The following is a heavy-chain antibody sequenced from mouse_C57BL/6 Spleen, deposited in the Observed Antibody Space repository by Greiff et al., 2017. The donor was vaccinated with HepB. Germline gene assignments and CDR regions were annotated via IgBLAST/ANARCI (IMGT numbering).Heavy chain of an antibody. D-gene: IGHD2-2*01. CDR3: ARRYYGYDDYYAMDY. Sequence: VQLQQSGAELVKPGASVKLSCKASGYTFTSYWMHWVKQRPGQGLEWIGMIHPNSGSTNYNEKFKSKATLTVDKSSSTAYMQLSSLTSEDSAVYYCARRYYGYDDYYAMDYWGQGTSVTVSS. J-gene: IGHJ4*01. CDR2: IHPNSGST. CDR1: GYTFTSYW. V-gene: IGHV1-64*01.